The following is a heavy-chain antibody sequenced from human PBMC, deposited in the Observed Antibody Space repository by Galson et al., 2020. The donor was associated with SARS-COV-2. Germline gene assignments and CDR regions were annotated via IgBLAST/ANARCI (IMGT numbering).Heavy chain of an antibody. Sequence: GSLRLSCAASGFLFSSYDMNWVRQAPGKGLEWVAMISYNGRNEYYVDSVKGRFSVSRDNSKNTLYLELNRLSPDDTAVYYCARGRLVGSTMAWFDPWGQGALVTVSS. CDR1: GFLFSSYD. D-gene: IGHD1-26*01. V-gene: IGHV3-30*03. CDR2: ISYNGRNE. CDR3: ARGRLVGSTMAWFDP. J-gene: IGHJ5*02.